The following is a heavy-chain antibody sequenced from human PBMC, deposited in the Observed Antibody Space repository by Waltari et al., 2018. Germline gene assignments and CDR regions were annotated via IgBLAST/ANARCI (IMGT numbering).Heavy chain of an antibody. CDR3: ARPGIAAAGQIY. CDR1: GFTFSSYG. D-gene: IGHD6-13*01. V-gene: IGHV3-30*02. Sequence: QVQLVESGGGVVQPGGSLRLSWAAAGFTFSSYGMPVVRKAPGKGLEWVAFIRYDGSNKYYADSVKGRFTISRDNSKNTLYLQMNSLRAEDTAVYYCARPGIAAAGQIYWGQGTLVTVSS. J-gene: IGHJ4*02. CDR2: IRYDGSNK.